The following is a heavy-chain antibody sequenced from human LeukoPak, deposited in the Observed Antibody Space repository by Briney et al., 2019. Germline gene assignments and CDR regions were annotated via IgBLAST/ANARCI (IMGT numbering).Heavy chain of an antibody. Sequence: GGSLRLSCAASGFTFSSYAMHWVRQAPGKGLEWVSSISSTSSHIYYADSVKGRFTISRDNAKNSLYLQMNSLRAEDTAMYYCATAPYDILTGYSPYYFESWGQGTLVTVSS. J-gene: IGHJ4*02. CDR1: GFTFSSYA. V-gene: IGHV3-21*06. D-gene: IGHD3-9*01. CDR3: ATAPYDILTGYSPYYFES. CDR2: ISSTSSHI.